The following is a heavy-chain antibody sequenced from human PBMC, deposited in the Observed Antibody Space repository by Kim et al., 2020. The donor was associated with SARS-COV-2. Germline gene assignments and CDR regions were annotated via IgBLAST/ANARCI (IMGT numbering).Heavy chain of an antibody. D-gene: IGHD3-9*01. CDR1: GFTFSSYA. J-gene: IGHJ4*01. CDR2: ISYDGSNK. CDR3: ARGGGLRYFDWLLLRY. Sequence: GWSLRLSCAASGFTFSSYAMHWVRQAPGKGLEWVAVISYDGSNKYYADSVKGRFTISRDNSKNTLYLQMNSLRAEDTAVYYCARGGGLRYFDWLLLRYWG. V-gene: IGHV3-30*04.